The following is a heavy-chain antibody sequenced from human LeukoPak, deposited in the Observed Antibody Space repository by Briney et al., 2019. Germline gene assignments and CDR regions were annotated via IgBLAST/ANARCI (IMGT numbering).Heavy chain of an antibody. Sequence: PGGSLRLSCAASGFTFSSYAMSWVRQAPGQGLELLSAISGSGGSTYYADSVKGRFTISRDNSKNTLYLQMNSLRAEDTAVYYCAKDTSPLYYYYGMDVWGQGTTVTVYS. CDR3: AKDTSPLYYYYGMDV. J-gene: IGHJ6*02. CDR1: GFTFSSYA. D-gene: IGHD2-2*01. V-gene: IGHV3-23*01. CDR2: ISGSGGST.